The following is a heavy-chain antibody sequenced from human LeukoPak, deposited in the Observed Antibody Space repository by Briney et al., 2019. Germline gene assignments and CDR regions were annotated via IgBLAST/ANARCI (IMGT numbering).Heavy chain of an antibody. V-gene: IGHV1-46*01. J-gene: IGHJ6*03. CDR1: GYTFTSYY. CDR3: AREKDGSGSYYRTHYYYYYMDV. CDR2: INPSGGST. D-gene: IGHD3-10*01. Sequence: ASVKVSCKASGYTFTSYYMHWVRQAPGQGLEWMGIINPSGGSTSYAQKFQGRVTMTRDTSTSTVYMELSSLRSEDTAVYYCAREKDGSGSYYRTHYYYYYMDVWSKGTTVTVSS.